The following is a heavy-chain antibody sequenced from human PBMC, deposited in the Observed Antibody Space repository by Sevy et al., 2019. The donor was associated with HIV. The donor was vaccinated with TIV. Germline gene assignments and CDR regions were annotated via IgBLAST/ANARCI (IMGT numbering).Heavy chain of an antibody. V-gene: IGHV6-1*01. CDR3: ARRKDNAMDV. CDR1: GDSVSSNSAA. J-gene: IGHJ6*02. Sequence: SQTLSLTCAISGDSVSSNSAAWNWIRQSPSRGLEWLGWTYYRSMWYYDYAGSVKSRISINPDTSKNQFSLQLNSVTPEDTAVYYCARRKDNAMDVWGQGPTVTVSS. D-gene: IGHD2-8*01. CDR2: TYYRSMWYY.